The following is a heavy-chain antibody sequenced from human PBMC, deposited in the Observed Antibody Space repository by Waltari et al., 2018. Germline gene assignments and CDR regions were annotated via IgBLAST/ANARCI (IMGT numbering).Heavy chain of an antibody. CDR2: IYWNDDK. J-gene: IGHJ4*02. V-gene: IGHV2-5*01. D-gene: IGHD3-16*01. Sequence: ALIYWNDDKRYSPSLKSRLTITKDTSKNQVVLTMTNMDPVDTATYYCAPLRVGGNYFDYWGQGTLVTVSS. CDR3: APLRVGGNYFDY.